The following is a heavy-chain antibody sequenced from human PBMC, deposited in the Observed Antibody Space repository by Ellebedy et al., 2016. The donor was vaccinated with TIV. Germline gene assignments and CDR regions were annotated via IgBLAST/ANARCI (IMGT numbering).Heavy chain of an antibody. CDR3: ATSTTKRKPYGYYVYPFDY. CDR1: GYTLTELS. V-gene: IGHV1-24*01. D-gene: IGHD3-3*01. J-gene: IGHJ4*02. Sequence: AASVKVSCKVSGYTLTELSMHWVRQAPGKGLEWMGGFDPEDGETIYAQKFQGRVTMTEDTSTDTAYMELSSLRSEDTAVYYCATSTTKRKPYGYYVYPFDYWGQGTLVTVSS. CDR2: FDPEDGET.